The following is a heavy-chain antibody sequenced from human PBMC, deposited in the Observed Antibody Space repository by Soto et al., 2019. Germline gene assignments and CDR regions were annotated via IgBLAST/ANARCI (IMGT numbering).Heavy chain of an antibody. CDR3: ARGLHCSGGSCVFAY. V-gene: IGHV3-21*01. D-gene: IGHD2-15*01. CDR1: GFTFSSYS. CDR2: ISSSSSYI. Sequence: EVQLVESGGGLVKPGGSLRLSCAASGFTFSSYSMNWVRQAPGKGLEWVSSISSSSSYIYYADSVKGRFTISRDNAKNSLYLQMNSLRAEDTAVYYCARGLHCSGGSCVFAYWGQGTLVTVSS. J-gene: IGHJ4*02.